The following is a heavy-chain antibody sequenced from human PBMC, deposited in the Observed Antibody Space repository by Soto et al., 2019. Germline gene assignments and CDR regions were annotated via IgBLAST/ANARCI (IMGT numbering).Heavy chain of an antibody. V-gene: IGHV3-30-3*01. CDR1: GFTFSSYA. D-gene: IGHD6-25*01. CDR2: ISYDGSNK. J-gene: IGHJ3*02. Sequence: QVQLVESGGGVVQPGRSMRLSCAASGFTFSSYAMHWVRQAPGKGLEWVAVISYDGSNKYYADSVKGRFTISRDNSKNTLYLQMNSLRAEDTAVYYCARDPFTRRLGAFDIWGQETMVTVSS. CDR3: ARDPFTRRLGAFDI.